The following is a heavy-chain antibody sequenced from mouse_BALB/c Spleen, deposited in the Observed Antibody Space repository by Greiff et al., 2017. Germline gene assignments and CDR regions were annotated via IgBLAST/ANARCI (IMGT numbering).Heavy chain of an antibody. CDR2: ISTYYGNT. CDR3: ARVVTTATAWFAY. D-gene: IGHD1-2*01. V-gene: IGHV1-67*01. Sequence: QVQLQQSGPELVRPGVSVKISCKGSSYTFTDYAMHWVKQSHAKSLEWIGVISTYYGNTNYNQKFKGKATMTVDKSSSTAYMELARLTSEDSAVYYCARVVTTATAWFAYWGQGTLVTVSA. CDR1: SYTFTDYA. J-gene: IGHJ3*01.